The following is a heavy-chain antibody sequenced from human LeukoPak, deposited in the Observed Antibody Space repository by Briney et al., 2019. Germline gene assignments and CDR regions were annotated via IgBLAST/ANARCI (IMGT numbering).Heavy chain of an antibody. CDR2: ISSSDSTI. Sequence: GGSLRLSCVASGFTFSDYYMSWIRQAAWKGLAWVSYISSSDSTIYYADTVKGRFTISRLNGKNSLYLQINSLRAENTAVYYCARGRTIFGAYYYYMDFWGKRTTVTASS. V-gene: IGHV3-11*01. J-gene: IGHJ6*03. CDR1: GFTFSDYY. D-gene: IGHD3-3*01. CDR3: ARGRTIFGAYYYYMDF.